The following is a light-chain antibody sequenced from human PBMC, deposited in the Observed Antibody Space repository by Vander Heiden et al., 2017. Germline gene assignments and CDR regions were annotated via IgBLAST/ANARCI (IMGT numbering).Light chain of an antibody. CDR2: AAS. CDR3: LQDDTSPWT. Sequence: AIQMTQSPSSLSASVGDTVTITCRASQGIRTDLGWYQQKPGKAPQLLIYAASNLEGGVSPRFSGSGSGTDFTLTITSLQSEDYATYFCLQDDTSPWTFGQGTKVEVK. J-gene: IGKJ1*01. V-gene: IGKV1-6*01. CDR1: QGIRTD.